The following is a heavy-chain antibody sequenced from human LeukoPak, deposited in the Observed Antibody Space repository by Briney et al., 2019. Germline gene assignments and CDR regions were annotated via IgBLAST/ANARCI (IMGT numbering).Heavy chain of an antibody. D-gene: IGHD1-26*01. CDR1: GFTFSSYG. CDR3: AKNKWELPLYYFDY. Sequence: GGSLRLSCAASGFTFSSYGMSWVRQAPGKGLEWVSAISGSGGSTYYADSVKGRFTISRDNSKNTLYLQMNSLRAEDTAVYYCAKNKWELPLYYFDYWGQGTLVTVSS. V-gene: IGHV3-23*01. CDR2: ISGSGGST. J-gene: IGHJ4*02.